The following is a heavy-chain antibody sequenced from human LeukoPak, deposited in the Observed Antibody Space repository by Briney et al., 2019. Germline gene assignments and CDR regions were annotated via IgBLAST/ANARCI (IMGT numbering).Heavy chain of an antibody. V-gene: IGHV3-21*01. CDR1: GFTFSSYG. J-gene: IGHJ5*02. CDR2: ISSTGSYI. CDR3: SRVAQSGPTGWFDP. D-gene: IGHD1-1*01. Sequence: PGGSLRLSCAASGFTFSSYGMHWVRQAPGKGLEWVSSISSTGSYIYHADSVKGRFTISRDNPGNVVYLQMDSLRAEDTAVYYCSRVAQSGPTGWFDPWGQGTLVTVSS.